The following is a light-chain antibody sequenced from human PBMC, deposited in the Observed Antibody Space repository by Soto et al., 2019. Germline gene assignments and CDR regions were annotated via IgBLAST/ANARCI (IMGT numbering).Light chain of an antibody. CDR2: GAS. J-gene: IGKJ4*01. Sequence: EIVLTQSPGTLSLSPGERATLSCRASQSVSSSYLAWYQQKPGQAPRLLIYGASSRATGIPDRFSGSGSGTDFTLTIRRLEPEDFAVYYCQQYGSSPLTFCGGTKVEIK. CDR3: QQYGSSPLT. V-gene: IGKV3-20*01. CDR1: QSVSSSY.